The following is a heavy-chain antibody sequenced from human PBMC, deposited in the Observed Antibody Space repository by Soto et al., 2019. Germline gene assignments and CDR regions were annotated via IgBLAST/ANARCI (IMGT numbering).Heavy chain of an antibody. CDR2: VFYTGFT. V-gene: IGHV4-39*01. D-gene: IGHD1-20*01. CDR3: ASSQKGYNWNYFDH. J-gene: IGHJ4*02. CDR1: GGSISGSYYY. Sequence: PSETLSLTCAVSGGSISGSYYYWGWLRQSPGRGPEWIGSVFYTGFTSYNPSLESRVSVSVDTSKNQFSLEVGAVTAADTAVYYCASSQKGYNWNYFDHWGQGALVTVSS.